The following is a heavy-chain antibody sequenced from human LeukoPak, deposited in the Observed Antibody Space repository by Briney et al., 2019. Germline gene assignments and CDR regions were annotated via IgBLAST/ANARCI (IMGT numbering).Heavy chain of an antibody. CDR1: GYTFNGYY. CDR3: ARDGLRNY. CDR2: INPNSGAT. J-gene: IGHJ4*02. Sequence: ASVKVSCTASGYTFNGYYIHWVRQAPGQGLEWMGWINPNSGATNYAQKFQGRVTMTRDTSISAAYMELSGLTSDDTAVYYCARDGLRNYWGQGTLVTVSS. V-gene: IGHV1-2*02.